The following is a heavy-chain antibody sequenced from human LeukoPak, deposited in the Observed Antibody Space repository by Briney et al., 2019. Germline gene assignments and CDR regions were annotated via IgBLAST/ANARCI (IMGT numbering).Heavy chain of an antibody. D-gene: IGHD3-10*01. Sequence: ESLKIXXKGXGYXXTSYWIGXVRQMPGKGLEWMGIIYPGDSDTRYSPSFQGQVTISADKSISTAYLQWSSLKASDTAMYYCARFGELYYWGQGTLVTVSS. J-gene: IGHJ4*02. CDR3: ARFGELYY. CDR2: IYPGDSDT. V-gene: IGHV5-51*01. CDR1: GYXXTSYW.